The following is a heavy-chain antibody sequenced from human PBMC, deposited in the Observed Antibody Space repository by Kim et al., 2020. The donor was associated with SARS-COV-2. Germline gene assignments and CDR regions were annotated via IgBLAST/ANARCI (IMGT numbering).Heavy chain of an antibody. V-gene: IGHV3-11*01. CDR2: ISSSGSTI. CDR1: GFTLSDYY. CDR3: ARDLRHIMMIAFYHYGMDV. Sequence: GGSLRLSCAASGFTLSDYYMSWIRQAPGKGLEWISHISSSGSTIHYADSVKGRFTSTRDNAKNSLYLQMNSLRAEDTAVYYCARDLRHIMMIAFYHYGMDVWGQGTTVTVAS. J-gene: IGHJ6*02. D-gene: IGHD3-22*01.